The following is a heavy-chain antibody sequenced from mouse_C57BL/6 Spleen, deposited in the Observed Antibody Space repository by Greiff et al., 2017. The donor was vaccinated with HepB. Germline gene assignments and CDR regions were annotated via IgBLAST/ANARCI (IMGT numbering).Heavy chain of an antibody. J-gene: IGHJ4*01. D-gene: IGHD2-12*01. Sequence: VQLQQSGAELVKPGASVKLSCKASGYTFTSYWMHWVKQRPGQGLEWIGMFHPNSGSTNYNEKFKSKATLTVDKSSSTAYMQLSSLTSEDSAVYYCGYLYAMDYWGQGTSVTVSS. CDR2: FHPNSGST. V-gene: IGHV1-64*01. CDR1: GYTFTSYW. CDR3: GYLYAMDY.